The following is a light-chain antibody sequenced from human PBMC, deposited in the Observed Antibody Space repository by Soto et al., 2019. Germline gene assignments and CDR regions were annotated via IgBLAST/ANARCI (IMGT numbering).Light chain of an antibody. V-gene: IGLV2-8*01. CDR3: SSYAASNNLGV. CDR1: SSDVGGYSY. Sequence: QSALTQPPSASGSPGQSVTISCIGTSSDVGGYSYVSWYQQHPGKAPKLMIYEVSKRPSGVPDRFSGSKSGNTASLTVSGRQAEDEADYYCSSYAASNNLGVFGGGTRLTVL. CDR2: EVS. J-gene: IGLJ2*01.